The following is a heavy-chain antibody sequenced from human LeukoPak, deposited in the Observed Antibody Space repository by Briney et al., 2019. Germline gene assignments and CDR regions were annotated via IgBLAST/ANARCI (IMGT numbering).Heavy chain of an antibody. Sequence: GASVKVSCKASGYTFTSYDINWVRQATGQGLEWMGWMNPNSGNTGYAQKFQGRVTMTRNTSISTAYMELSSLRSEDTAVYYCARGRAVAGPFYYYYGMDVWGQGTTVTVSS. J-gene: IGHJ6*02. CDR1: GYTFTSYD. CDR3: ARGRAVAGPFYYYYGMDV. D-gene: IGHD6-19*01. V-gene: IGHV1-8*01. CDR2: MNPNSGNT.